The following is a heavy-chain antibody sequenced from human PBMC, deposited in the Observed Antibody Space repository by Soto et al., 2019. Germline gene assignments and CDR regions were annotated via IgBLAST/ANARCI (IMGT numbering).Heavy chain of an antibody. D-gene: IGHD2-2*01. V-gene: IGHV5-51*01. CDR1: GYSFTSYW. Sequence: PGESLKISCKGSGYSFTSYWIGWVRQMPGKGLEWMGIIYPGDSDTRYSPSFQGQVTISADKSISTAYLQWSSLKASDTAMYYCARANDYCISTSCYAGEYGHFDYWGQGTLVTVSS. CDR3: ARANDYCISTSCYAGEYGHFDY. CDR2: IYPGDSDT. J-gene: IGHJ4*02.